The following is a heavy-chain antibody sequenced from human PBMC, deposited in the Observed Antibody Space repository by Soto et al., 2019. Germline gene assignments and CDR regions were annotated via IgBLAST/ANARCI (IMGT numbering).Heavy chain of an antibody. Sequence: SVKVSCKASGGTFSSYAISWVRQAPGQGLEWMGGIIPIFGTANYAQKFQGRVTITADESTSTAYMELSSLRSEDTAVYYCARGVYYYGSGSYYYYYYYMDVWGKGTTVTVSS. D-gene: IGHD3-10*01. J-gene: IGHJ6*03. CDR1: GGTFSSYA. V-gene: IGHV1-69*13. CDR2: IIPIFGTA. CDR3: ARGVYYYGSGSYYYYYYYMDV.